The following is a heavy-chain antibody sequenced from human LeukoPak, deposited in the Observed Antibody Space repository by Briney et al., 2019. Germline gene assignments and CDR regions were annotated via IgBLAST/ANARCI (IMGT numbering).Heavy chain of an antibody. J-gene: IGHJ4*02. V-gene: IGHV1-2*02. CDR1: GYTFTGYY. Sequence: ASVKVSCKASGYTFTGYYMHWVRQAPGQGLEWMGWINPNSGGTNYAQKFQGRVTMTRDTSISTAYMELSRLRSDDTAVYYCARGPHLLWFGGRIRGGDYWGQGTLVTVSS. D-gene: IGHD3-10*01. CDR2: INPNSGGT. CDR3: ARGPHLLWFGGRIRGGDY.